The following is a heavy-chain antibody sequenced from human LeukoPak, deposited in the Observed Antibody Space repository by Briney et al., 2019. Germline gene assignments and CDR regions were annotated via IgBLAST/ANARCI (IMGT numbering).Heavy chain of an antibody. V-gene: IGHV5-51*01. CDR1: GYSFTSYL. D-gene: IGHD3-16*01. CDR2: IYPGDSDT. CDR3: ARKFVIYYYGTES. J-gene: IGHJ6*01. Sequence: GESLKISCKGSGYSFTSYLVGGVRQMPGKGLEWMGIIYPGDSDTRYSPSFQGQVTISADKSISTAYLQWSSLKASDTAMYYCARKFVIYYYGTESSGQETTVTVSS.